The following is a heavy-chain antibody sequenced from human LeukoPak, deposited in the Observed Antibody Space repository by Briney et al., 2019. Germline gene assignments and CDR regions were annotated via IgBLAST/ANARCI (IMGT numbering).Heavy chain of an antibody. CDR3: AKGDSAWYGFDY. J-gene: IGHJ4*02. CDR2: ISSTGGTI. V-gene: IGHV3-48*01. D-gene: IGHD6-19*01. Sequence: GGSLRLSCAASGFTFSVNSMNWVRQAPGKGLEWVSYISSTGGTIYYADSMKGRFTISRDNSENTLYVQMNSLRAEDTAIYYCAKGDSAWYGFDYWGQGTLVTVSS. CDR1: GFTFSVNS.